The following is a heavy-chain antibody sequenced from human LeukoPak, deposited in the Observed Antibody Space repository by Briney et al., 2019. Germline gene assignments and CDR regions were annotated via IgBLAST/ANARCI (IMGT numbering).Heavy chain of an antibody. CDR1: GFTFSSYS. CDR3: ARSGQDGYSSGWYFAGV. D-gene: IGHD6-19*01. V-gene: IGHV3-21*01. CDR2: ISSSSYI. J-gene: IGHJ4*02. Sequence: GGSLRLSCAASGFTFSSYSMNWVRQAPGKGLEWVSSISSSSYIYYADSVKGRFTISRDNAKNSLYLQTNSLRAEDTAVYYCARSGQDGYSSGWYFAGVWGQGTLVTVSS.